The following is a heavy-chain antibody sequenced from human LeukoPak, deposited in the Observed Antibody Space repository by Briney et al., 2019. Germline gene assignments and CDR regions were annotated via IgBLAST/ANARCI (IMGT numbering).Heavy chain of an antibody. CDR3: ARYYYDSSGYYYFDY. D-gene: IGHD3-22*01. CDR1: GFTFSSYE. Sequence: GGSLRLSCAASGFTFSSYEMNWVRQAPGKGLEWVSYISSSGSTIYYADSVKGRFTISRDNAKNSLYLQMNSLRAEDTAVYYCARYYYDSSGYYYFDYWGQGTLVTVSS. V-gene: IGHV3-48*03. CDR2: ISSSGSTI. J-gene: IGHJ4*02.